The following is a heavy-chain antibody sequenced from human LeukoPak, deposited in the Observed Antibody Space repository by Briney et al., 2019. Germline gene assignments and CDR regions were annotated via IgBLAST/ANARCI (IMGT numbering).Heavy chain of an antibody. CDR3: ARHQTYNYSSGSLKYTRIDT. Sequence: SGTLSLTCTVSGGSISNNFYYWAWIRQPPGKGLEWIGSTHYSGSTYNNPSLESRVTIFVDTSKKQFSLKLSSVTAADTSVYYCARHQTYNYSSGSLKYTRIDTSGQRILVTVSS. CDR1: GGSISNNFYY. J-gene: IGHJ5*02. V-gene: IGHV4-39*01. D-gene: IGHD3-10*01. CDR2: THYSGST.